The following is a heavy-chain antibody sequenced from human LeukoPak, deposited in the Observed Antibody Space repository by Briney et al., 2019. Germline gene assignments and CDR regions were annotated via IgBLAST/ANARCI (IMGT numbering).Heavy chain of an antibody. J-gene: IGHJ4*02. Sequence: GGSLRLSCAASGFTFTKNAMHWVRQAPGKGLEWLAQIWPDNNKYYADSVKGRLTVSRDNSKNTVYLQMNSLRAEDTAVYYCARLPRGDPSIYFDYWGQGTLVTVSS. CDR2: IWPDNNK. CDR3: ARLPRGDPSIYFDY. CDR1: GFTFTKNA. V-gene: IGHV3-33*01. D-gene: IGHD3-10*01.